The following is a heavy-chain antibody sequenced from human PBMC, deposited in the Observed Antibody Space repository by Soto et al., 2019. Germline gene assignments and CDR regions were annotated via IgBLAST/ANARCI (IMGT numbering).Heavy chain of an antibody. Sequence: PGGSLRLSCAASGFTFSSSDMSWVRQAPGKGLEWVSGISGSGGSTYYAYSVKGRFTISRDNSKNTLFMQMHSLRVEDTAVYYCYYEGSWGQGTLVTVSS. CDR2: ISGSGGST. V-gene: IGHV3-23*01. D-gene: IGHD3-22*01. CDR1: GFTFSSSD. CDR3: YYEGS. J-gene: IGHJ5*02.